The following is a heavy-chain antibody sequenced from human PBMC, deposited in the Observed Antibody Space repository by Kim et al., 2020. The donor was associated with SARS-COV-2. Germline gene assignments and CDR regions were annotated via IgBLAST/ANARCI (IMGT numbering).Heavy chain of an antibody. CDR1: GGSISSGGYY. D-gene: IGHD3-10*01. CDR3: ARGSYYYGSGSTYYFDY. Sequence: SETLSLTCTVSGGSISSGGYYWSWIRQHPGKGLEWIGYIYYSGSTYYNPSLKSRVTISVDTSKNQFSLKLSSVTAADTAVYYCARGSYYYGSGSTYYFDYWGQGTLVTVSS. J-gene: IGHJ4*02. V-gene: IGHV4-31*03. CDR2: IYYSGST.